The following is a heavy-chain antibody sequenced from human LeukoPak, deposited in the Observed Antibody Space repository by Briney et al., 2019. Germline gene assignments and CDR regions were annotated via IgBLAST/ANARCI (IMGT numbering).Heavy chain of an antibody. D-gene: IGHD2-2*02. J-gene: IGHJ4*02. V-gene: IGHV1-69*05. CDR1: GGTFSSYA. CDR3: ARGLGYCSSTSCYKEGRFDY. CDR2: IIPIFGTA. Sequence: SVKVSCKASGGTFSSYAISWVRQAPGQGLEWMGGIIPIFGTANYAQKFQGRVTITTDESTSTAYMELSSLRSEDTAVYYCARGLGYCSSTSCYKEGRFDYWGQGTLVTVSS.